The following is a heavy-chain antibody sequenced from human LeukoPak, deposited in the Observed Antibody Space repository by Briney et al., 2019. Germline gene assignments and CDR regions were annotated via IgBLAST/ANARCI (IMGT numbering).Heavy chain of an antibody. D-gene: IGHD3-10*01. J-gene: IGHJ4*02. CDR2: IYTSGST. CDR1: GGSISSGSYY. Sequence: SQTLSLTCTVSGGSISSGSYYWSWIRQPAGKGLEWIGRIYTSGSTNYNPSLKSRVTISVDTSKSQFSLKLSSVTAADTAVYYCARGNYYGSGSYYRPFYYFDYWGQGTLVTVSS. CDR3: ARGNYYGSGSYYRPFYYFDY. V-gene: IGHV4-61*02.